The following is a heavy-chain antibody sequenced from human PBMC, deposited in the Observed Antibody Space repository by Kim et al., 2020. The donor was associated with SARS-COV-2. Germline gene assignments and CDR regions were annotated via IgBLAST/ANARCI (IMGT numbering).Heavy chain of an antibody. CDR1: GYSFTSKP. CDR2: IKTHTGDP. D-gene: IGHD6-25*01. CDR3: ARAGAAGMGPAY. J-gene: IGHJ4*02. Sequence: ASVKVSCKASGYSFTSKPVNWVRQAHGQGLEWMGWIKTHTGDPTYAQDFTGRFVFSLDTSVNTAYLQINDLQIADTAVYYCARAGAAGMGPAYWGQGTLVPVSS. V-gene: IGHV7-4-1*02.